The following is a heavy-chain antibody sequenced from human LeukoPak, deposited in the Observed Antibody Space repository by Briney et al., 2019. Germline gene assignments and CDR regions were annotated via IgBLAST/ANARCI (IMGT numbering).Heavy chain of an antibody. D-gene: IGHD3-10*01. CDR3: ARGGGGTMVRGVRDRKKHYYYYMDV. CDR2: INHSGST. Sequence: SETLSLTCAVYGGSFSGYYWSWIRQPPGKGLEWIGEINHSGSTNYNPSLKSRVTISVDTSKNQFSLKLSSVTAADTAVYYCARGGGGTMVRGVRDRKKHYYYYMDVWGKGTTVTVSS. V-gene: IGHV4-34*01. CDR1: GGSFSGYY. J-gene: IGHJ6*03.